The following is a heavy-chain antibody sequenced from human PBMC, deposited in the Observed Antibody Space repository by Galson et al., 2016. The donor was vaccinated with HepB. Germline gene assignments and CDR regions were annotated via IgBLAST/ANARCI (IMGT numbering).Heavy chain of an antibody. J-gene: IGHJ5*02. CDR2: INTNTGNQ. D-gene: IGHD4-23*01. CDR3: AREVVMNWFDP. Sequence: SVKVSCKASGYTFNRFAMNWVRQAPGQGLEWMGWINTNTGNQTYAQGFTGRFVFSLDTSVSTAYLQISSLKAEDTAVYYCAREVVMNWFDPWGQGTLVTVSS. V-gene: IGHV7-4-1*02. CDR1: GYTFNRFA.